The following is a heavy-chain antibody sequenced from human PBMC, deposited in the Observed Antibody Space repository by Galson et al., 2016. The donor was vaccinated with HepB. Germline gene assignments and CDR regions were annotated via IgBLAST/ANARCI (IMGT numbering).Heavy chain of an antibody. CDR1: GYTFTNYA. D-gene: IGHD2-15*01. CDR3: ARKMVAAKGWFDP. J-gene: IGHJ5*02. CDR2: INAGNGNT. Sequence: SVKVSCKASGYTFTNYAIHWVRQAPGQRLEWMGWINAGNGNTKYSQKFQGRVTITRDTSASTAYMELTSLRSDDTAVYYCARKMVAAKGWFDPWGQGTLVTVSS. V-gene: IGHV1-3*01.